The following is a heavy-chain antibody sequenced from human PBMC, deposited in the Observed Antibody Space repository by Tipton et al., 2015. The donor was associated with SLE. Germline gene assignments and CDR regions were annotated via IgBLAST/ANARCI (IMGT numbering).Heavy chain of an antibody. Sequence: SLRLSCVASGFSFSSYWMSWVRQVPGKGLEWVANMNQDGNEKYYVDSVKGRFTISRDNAKNSLFLQMNSLRAEDTAVYYCARGLLSDYGIDSWGQGTLVTVSS. V-gene: IGHV3-7*01. CDR1: GFSFSSYW. J-gene: IGHJ4*02. CDR3: ARGLLSDYGIDS. D-gene: IGHD4-17*01. CDR2: MNQDGNEK.